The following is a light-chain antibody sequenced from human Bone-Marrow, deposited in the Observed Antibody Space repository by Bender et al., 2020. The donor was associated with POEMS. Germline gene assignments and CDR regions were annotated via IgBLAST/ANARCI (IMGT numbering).Light chain of an antibody. J-gene: IGLJ1*01. V-gene: IGLV2-18*02. CDR1: SRDISDYNR. CDR2: QVT. CDR3: CSYAGSGTYV. Sequence: QSVLTQPPSVSGSPGQSVTISCTGTSRDISDYNRVSWYQQSPGTAPRLVMSQVTDRPSGVPSRFSGSKSGNTASLTISALQSEDEATYYCCSYAGSGTYVFGTGTSVTVL.